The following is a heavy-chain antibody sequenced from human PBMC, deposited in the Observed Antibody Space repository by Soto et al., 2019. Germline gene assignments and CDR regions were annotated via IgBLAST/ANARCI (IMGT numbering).Heavy chain of an antibody. CDR3: ARGYRPSGYSSSWVFDY. Sequence: QVQLQESGPGLVQPSQTLSLICTVSGGSINSGGYYWNWIRQHPRTGLEWIGSIFYSGRTYYNPFPRSPVTISADTSYNQFSLTLPSVTAADTAVYFCARGYRPSGYSSSWVFDYWGQGTLVDVSS. D-gene: IGHD6-13*01. CDR2: IFYSGRT. J-gene: IGHJ4*02. CDR1: GGSINSGGYY. V-gene: IGHV4-31*01.